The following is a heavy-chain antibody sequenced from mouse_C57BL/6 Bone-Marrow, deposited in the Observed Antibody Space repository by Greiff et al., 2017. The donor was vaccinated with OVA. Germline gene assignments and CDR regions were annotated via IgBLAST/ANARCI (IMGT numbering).Heavy chain of an antibody. CDR1: GFTFSDYG. D-gene: IGHD2-4*01. J-gene: IGHJ3*01. V-gene: IGHV5-17*01. Sequence: DVMLVESGGGLVKPGGSLKLSCAASGFTFSDYGMHWVRQAPEKGLEWVAYISSGSSTIYYADTVKGRFTISRDNAKNTLFLQMTSLRSEDTAMYYCARVGYDYFLAYWGQGTLVTVSA. CDR2: ISSGSSTI. CDR3: ARVGYDYFLAY.